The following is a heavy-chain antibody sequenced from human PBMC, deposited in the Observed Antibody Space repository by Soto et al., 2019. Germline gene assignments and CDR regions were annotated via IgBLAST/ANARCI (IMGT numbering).Heavy chain of an antibody. V-gene: IGHV1-69*01. CDR2: IIPIFGTA. CDR3: ARDFPSSSSDP. Sequence: QVQLVQSGAEEKKPGSSVKVSCKASGGTFSSYSITWVRQAPGQGPEWMGGIIPIFGTANYAQKFKGRVTITADESLTTAYMELSSLRAEDTAVYYWARDFPSSSSDPWGQGTLVTVSS. CDR1: GGTFSSYS. J-gene: IGHJ5*02.